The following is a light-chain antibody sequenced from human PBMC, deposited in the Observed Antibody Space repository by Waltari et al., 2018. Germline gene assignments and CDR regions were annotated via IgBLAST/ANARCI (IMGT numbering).Light chain of an antibody. CDR2: GTT. J-gene: IGKJ1*01. CDR3: QQYGASPT. V-gene: IGKV3-20*01. Sequence: EIVLTQSPGTLSLSPGEGATLSCKASQRVDSSHLAWYQQKPGQAPRLLISGTTTRGTGIPDRFSGSGSATDFTLTISRLEPEDFAVYFCQQYGASPTFGQGTKVEIK. CDR1: QRVDSSH.